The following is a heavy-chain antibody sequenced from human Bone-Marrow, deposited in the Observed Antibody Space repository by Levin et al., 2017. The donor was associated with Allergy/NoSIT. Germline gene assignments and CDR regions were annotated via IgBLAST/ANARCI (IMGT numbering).Heavy chain of an antibody. Sequence: GGSLRLSCAVSGFTFENFAMSWVRQSPGKGLEWVSGLNWNGDRKGYADSVKGRFSISRDNAKNSLYLYMNSLRSEDTALYFCVKEEPTGPYGGYFLHWGQGSLVTVSS. J-gene: IGHJ1*01. CDR2: LNWNGDRK. V-gene: IGHV3-9*01. CDR3: VKEEPTGPYGGYFLH. D-gene: IGHD1-14*01. CDR1: GFTFENFA.